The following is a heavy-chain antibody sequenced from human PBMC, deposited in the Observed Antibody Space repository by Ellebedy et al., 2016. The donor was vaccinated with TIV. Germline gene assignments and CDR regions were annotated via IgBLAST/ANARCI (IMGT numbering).Heavy chain of an antibody. CDR1: GYTFTSYY. CDR3: ARDLAGPFDF. J-gene: IGHJ4*02. CDR2: INPGGGST. D-gene: IGHD6-25*01. V-gene: IGHV1-46*01. Sequence: ASVKVSCKASGYTFTSYYMYWVRQAPGQGLEWMGMINPGGGSTSYAQKFQGRVTMPRDTSTTTVHMELSSLRSEDTAVYYCARDLAGPFDFWGQGTLVTVSS.